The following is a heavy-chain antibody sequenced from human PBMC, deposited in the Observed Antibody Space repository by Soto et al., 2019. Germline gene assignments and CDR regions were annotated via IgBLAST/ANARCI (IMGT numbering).Heavy chain of an antibody. CDR3: ARRDRIAVAGHYYYYMDV. J-gene: IGHJ6*03. Sequence: GGSLRLSCAASGYAFSTYALTCARQTPGKGLEWVSSISDSGAGTYYADSVKGRFTVSRDNSRNTLYLEMNSLRADDTAVYYCARRDRIAVAGHYYYYMDVWGKGTTVTVSS. CDR1: GYAFSTYA. D-gene: IGHD6-19*01. V-gene: IGHV3-23*01. CDR2: ISDSGAGT.